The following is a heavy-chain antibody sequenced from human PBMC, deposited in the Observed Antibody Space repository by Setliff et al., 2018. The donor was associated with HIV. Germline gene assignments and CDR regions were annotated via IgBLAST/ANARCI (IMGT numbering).Heavy chain of an antibody. J-gene: IGHJ3*02. D-gene: IGHD6-13*01. CDR3: ARDRLEKLVPGDAFDI. V-gene: IGHV1-3*01. CDR1: GYSFTRYA. CDR2: INLVNVDT. Sequence: ASVKVSCKGSGYSFTRYALHWLRQAPGQRPEWMGWINLVNVDTKYSQNFQGRVTMTTDTSTSTAYMELRSLRSDDTAVYYCARDRLEKLVPGDAFDIWGQGTMVTVSS.